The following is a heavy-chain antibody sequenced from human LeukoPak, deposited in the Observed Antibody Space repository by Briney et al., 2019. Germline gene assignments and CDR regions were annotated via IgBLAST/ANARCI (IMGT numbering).Heavy chain of an antibody. Sequence: PSETLSLTCTVSGGSISSGDYYWSWIRQPPGKGLEWIGYIYYSGSTYYNPSLKSRVTISVDTSKNQFSLKLSSVTAADTAVYYCTATTYYYGSGTWGQGTLVTVSS. CDR2: IYYSGST. D-gene: IGHD3-10*01. CDR3: TATTYYYGSGT. CDR1: GGSISSGDYY. V-gene: IGHV4-30-4*01. J-gene: IGHJ5*02.